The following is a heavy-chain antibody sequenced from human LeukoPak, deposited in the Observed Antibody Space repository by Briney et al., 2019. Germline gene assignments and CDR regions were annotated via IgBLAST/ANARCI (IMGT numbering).Heavy chain of an antibody. Sequence: SETLSLTCTVSGGSISSSSYYWGWIRQPPGKGLEWIGSIYYSGSTYYNPSLKSRVTISVDTSKNQFSLKLSSVTAADTAVYYCARDHMFTMMSDANWFDPWGQGTLVTVSS. J-gene: IGHJ5*02. CDR3: ARDHMFTMMSDANWFDP. CDR1: GGSISSSSYY. CDR2: IYYSGST. V-gene: IGHV4-39*07. D-gene: IGHD3-22*01.